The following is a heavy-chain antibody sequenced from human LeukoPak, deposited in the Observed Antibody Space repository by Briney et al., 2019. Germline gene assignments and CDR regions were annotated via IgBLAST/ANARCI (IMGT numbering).Heavy chain of an antibody. J-gene: IGHJ5*02. V-gene: IGHV4-59*01. CDR1: GGSISTYY. Sequence: SETLSLTCTVSGGSISTYYWSWIRQPPGKGLEWIGYVYCSGSTNYNPSLRSRVTISVDTSKNQFSLKLRSVPAADTAVYYCARATGSSSWATWGQGTLVTVSS. CDR3: ARATGSSSWAT. D-gene: IGHD6-13*01. CDR2: VYCSGST.